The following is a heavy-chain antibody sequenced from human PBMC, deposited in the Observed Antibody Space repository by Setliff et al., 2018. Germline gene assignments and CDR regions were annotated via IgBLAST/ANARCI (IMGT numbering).Heavy chain of an antibody. CDR3: ARTPPNRGLSNGWYVDY. V-gene: IGHV1-18*01. J-gene: IGHJ4*02. CDR2: NSA. Sequence: ASVKVSCKTSGYTFTNFGINWVRQAPGQGLEWMGWNSAYAQKFQGRVTMTTDTPTSTAYMELRSLRSDDTAVYYCARTPPNRGLSNGWYVDYWGQGALVTVSS. D-gene: IGHD6-19*01. CDR1: GYTFTNFG.